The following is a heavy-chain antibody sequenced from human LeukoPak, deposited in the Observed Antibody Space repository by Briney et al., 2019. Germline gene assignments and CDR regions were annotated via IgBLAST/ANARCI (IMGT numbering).Heavy chain of an antibody. Sequence: GASVKVSCKASGYTFTSYGISWVRQAPGQGLEWMGWTSAYNGNTNYAQKLQGRVTMTTDTSTSTAYMELRSLRSDDTAVYYCARDALFVVVPAAMLENWFDPWGQGTLVTVSS. CDR3: ARDALFVVVPAAMLENWFDP. J-gene: IGHJ5*02. V-gene: IGHV1-18*01. CDR2: TSAYNGNT. D-gene: IGHD2-2*01. CDR1: GYTFTSYG.